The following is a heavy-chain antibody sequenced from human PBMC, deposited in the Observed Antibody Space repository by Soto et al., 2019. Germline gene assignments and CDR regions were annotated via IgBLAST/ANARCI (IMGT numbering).Heavy chain of an antibody. V-gene: IGHV3-23*01. CDR2: ISGRGGST. CDR3: AKDSTLTTEPLGLDY. CDR1: GFTFSSYA. D-gene: IGHD2-2*01. J-gene: IGHJ4*02. Sequence: GGSLRLSCAASGFTFSSYAMSWVRQAPGKGLEWVSAISGRGGSTHYADSVKGRFTISRDSSKNTLYLQMNSLTAEDTAVYFCAKDSTLTTEPLGLDYWGQGTLVTVSS.